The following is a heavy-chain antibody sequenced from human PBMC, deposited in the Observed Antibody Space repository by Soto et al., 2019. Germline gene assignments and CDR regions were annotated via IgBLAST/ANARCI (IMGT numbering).Heavy chain of an antibody. V-gene: IGHV3-64D*06. Sequence: GGSLRISCSASGVTFSSYAMHWVRQAPGKGLEYVSAISSNGGSTYYADSVKGRFTISRDNSKNTLYLQMSSLRAEDTAVYYCVKRRAAAHFDYWGQGTLVTVSS. CDR3: VKRRAAAHFDY. CDR2: ISSNGGST. J-gene: IGHJ4*02. D-gene: IGHD6-13*01. CDR1: GVTFSSYA.